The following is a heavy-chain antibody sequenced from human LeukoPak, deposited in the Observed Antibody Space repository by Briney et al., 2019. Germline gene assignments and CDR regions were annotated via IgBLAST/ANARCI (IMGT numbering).Heavy chain of an antibody. Sequence: GASVKVSCKASGYTFTSYDINWVRQATGQGLEWMGWMNPNSGNTGYAQKFQGRVTMTRNTSISTAYMELSRLRSDDTAVYYCARDLGRIFGIFDYWGQGTLVTVSS. J-gene: IGHJ4*02. D-gene: IGHD3-10*02. CDR1: GYTFTSYD. CDR3: ARDLGRIFGIFDY. CDR2: MNPNSGNT. V-gene: IGHV1-8*01.